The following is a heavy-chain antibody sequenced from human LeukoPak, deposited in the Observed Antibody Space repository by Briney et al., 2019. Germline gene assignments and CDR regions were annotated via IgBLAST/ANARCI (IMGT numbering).Heavy chain of an antibody. CDR1: GFTLRNYA. CDR3: AKDLKPIAARPA. V-gene: IGHV3-23*01. CDR2: IGAGDKYT. Sequence: GGSLRLSCAASGFTLRNYAMSWVRQAPGKGLEWVSSIGAGDKYTYHIDSVKGRFTITRDNSKNTLYLQMNSLRAGDTAIYYCAKDLKPIAARPAWGQGTLVTVSS. D-gene: IGHD6-6*01. J-gene: IGHJ5*02.